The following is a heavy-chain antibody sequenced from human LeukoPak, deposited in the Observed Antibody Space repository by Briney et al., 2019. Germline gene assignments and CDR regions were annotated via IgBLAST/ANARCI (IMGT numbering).Heavy chain of an antibody. CDR2: ISGSGGST. J-gene: IGHJ4*02. D-gene: IGHD6-19*01. Sequence: GGSLRLSCAASGFTFSSYAMSWVRQAPGKGLEWVSAISGSGGSTYYADSVKGRFTISRGNSKNTLYLQMNSLRAEDTAVYYCAPRGVAGSFDYWGQGTLVTVSS. CDR3: APRGVAGSFDY. V-gene: IGHV3-23*01. CDR1: GFTFSSYA.